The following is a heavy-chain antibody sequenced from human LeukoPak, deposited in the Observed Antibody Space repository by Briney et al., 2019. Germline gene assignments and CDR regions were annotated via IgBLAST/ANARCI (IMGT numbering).Heavy chain of an antibody. D-gene: IGHD3-10*01. J-gene: IGHJ5*02. CDR3: AKEHSGSYPDPDREDWFDP. Sequence: GGSLRLSCSASGFTFSTYAMHWVRQAPGKGLEYVSAINSYGTNTYYADSVKGRFTISRDSSKNTLYLQMNSLRAEDTAVYYCAKEHSGSYPDPDREDWFDPWGQGTLVTVSS. V-gene: IGHV3-64*04. CDR1: GFTFSTYA. CDR2: INSYGTNT.